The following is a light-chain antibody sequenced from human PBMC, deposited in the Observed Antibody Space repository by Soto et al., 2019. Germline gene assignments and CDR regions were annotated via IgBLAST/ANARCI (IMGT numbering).Light chain of an antibody. CDR1: QSVSSW. CDR3: QQYNTYWT. V-gene: IGKV1-5*03. J-gene: IGKJ1*01. CDR2: KAS. Sequence: DIQMTQSPSTLSASVGDRVTITCRASQSVSSWLAWYQQKPGKAPKLLIYKASSLESGVPSRFSGSGSGTESTLTISSLQLGDFETYYRQQYNTYWTFGQGTKVEIK.